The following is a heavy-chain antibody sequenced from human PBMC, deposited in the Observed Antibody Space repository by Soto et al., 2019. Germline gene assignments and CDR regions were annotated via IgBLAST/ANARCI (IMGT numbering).Heavy chain of an antibody. CDR3: ARGLTTGYSSSWIYYYYGMDV. CDR1: GFTFSSYS. J-gene: IGHJ6*02. Sequence: PGGSLRLSCAASGFTFSSYSMNWVRQAPGKGLEWVSYISSSSSTIYYADSVKGRFTISRDNAKNSLYLQMNSLRAEDTAVYYCARGLTTGYSSSWIYYYYGMDVWGQGTTVTVSS. CDR2: ISSSSSTI. V-gene: IGHV3-48*01. D-gene: IGHD6-13*01.